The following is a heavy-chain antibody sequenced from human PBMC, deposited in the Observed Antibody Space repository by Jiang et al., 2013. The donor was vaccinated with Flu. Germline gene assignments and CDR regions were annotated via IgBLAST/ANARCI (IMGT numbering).Heavy chain of an antibody. J-gene: IGHJ4*02. CDR2: IYNSGIT. Sequence: QLVESGPGLVKPSQTLSLTCIVSGGSIGSGEFYWSWIRQTPGKGLEWIGYIYNSGITFYNPSLKSRVIISGDTSKNQFSLRLSSVTAADTAVYYCARDPNSYYFASWGQGTLVTVSS. V-gene: IGHV4-30-4*08. CDR3: ARDPNSYYFAS. CDR1: GGSIGSGEFY.